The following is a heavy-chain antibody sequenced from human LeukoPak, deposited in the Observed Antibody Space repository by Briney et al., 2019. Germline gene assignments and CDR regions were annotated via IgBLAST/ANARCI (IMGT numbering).Heavy chain of an antibody. D-gene: IGHD1-14*01. CDR2: IYYSGST. CDR1: GGSISIYY. V-gene: IGHV4-59*01. CDR3: ARNGRTEGGWFDP. J-gene: IGHJ5*02. Sequence: TSETLSLTCTVSGGSISIYYWSWIRQPPGKGLEWIGYIYYSGSTNYNPSLKSRVTISVDTSKNQFSLKLSSVTAADTAVYYCARNGRTEGGWFDPWGQGTLVTVSS.